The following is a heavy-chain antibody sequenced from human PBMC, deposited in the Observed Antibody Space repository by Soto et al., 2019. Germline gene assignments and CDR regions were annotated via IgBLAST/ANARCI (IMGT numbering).Heavy chain of an antibody. D-gene: IGHD2-8*02. Sequence: LGESLKISCKGSGYSFAGYWITWVRQKPGKGLEWMGITHPGDSETRYSPSFEGQVTISADKSISTAYLQWSSLKASDTAMYYCARRTSPLPGGGMDVWGQGTTVTVSS. CDR2: THPGDSET. J-gene: IGHJ6*02. CDR1: GYSFAGYW. CDR3: ARRTSPLPGGGMDV. V-gene: IGHV5-51*01.